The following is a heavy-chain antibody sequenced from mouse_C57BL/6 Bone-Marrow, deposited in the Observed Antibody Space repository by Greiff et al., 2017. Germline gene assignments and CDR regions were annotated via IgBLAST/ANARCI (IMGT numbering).Heavy chain of an antibody. CDR1: GFTFSSYG. V-gene: IGHV5-6*02. Sequence: EVMLVESGGDLVKPGGSLKLSCAASGFTFSSYGMSWVRQTPDKRLEWVATISSGGSYTYYPDSVKGRCTISRDNAKNTLYLQMSSLKSEDTAMYYCARPYLFDYWGQGTTLTVSS. CDR3: ARPYLFDY. D-gene: IGHD5-1*01. J-gene: IGHJ2*01. CDR2: ISSGGSYT.